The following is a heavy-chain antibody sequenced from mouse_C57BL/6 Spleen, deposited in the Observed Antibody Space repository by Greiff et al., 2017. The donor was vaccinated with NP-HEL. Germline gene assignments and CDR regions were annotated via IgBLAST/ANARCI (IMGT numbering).Heavy chain of an antibody. J-gene: IGHJ4*01. Sequence: VQLQQSGPELVKPGASVKIPCKASGYTFTDYNMDWVKQSHGKSLEWIGDINPNNGGTIYNQKFKGKATLTVDKSSSTAYMELRSLTSEDTAVYYCARGNYYGSSEGNYAMDYWGQGTSVTVSS. D-gene: IGHD1-1*01. CDR2: INPNNGGT. CDR3: ARGNYYGSSEGNYAMDY. CDR1: GYTFTDYN. V-gene: IGHV1-18*01.